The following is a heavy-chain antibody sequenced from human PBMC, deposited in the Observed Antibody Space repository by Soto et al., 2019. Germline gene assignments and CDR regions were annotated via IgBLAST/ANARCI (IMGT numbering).Heavy chain of an antibody. V-gene: IGHV3-7*01. CDR3: ARPARECNSTGCAN. Sequence: GGSLRLSCVVSGLALSTYWMSWVRQAPGKGLEWVANINQDGSESYYVDSVKGRFTISRDNAKNSLYLQMTSLRADDTAVYYCARPARECNSTGCANLGQGNLVTGS. CDR2: INQDGSES. CDR1: GLALSTYW. J-gene: IGHJ4*02. D-gene: IGHD2-2*01.